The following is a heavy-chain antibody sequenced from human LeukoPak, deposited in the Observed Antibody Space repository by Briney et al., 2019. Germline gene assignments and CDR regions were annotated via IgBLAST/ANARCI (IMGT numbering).Heavy chain of an antibody. V-gene: IGHV3-33*01. J-gene: IGHJ4*02. CDR1: GFTFSSYG. CDR2: IWYDGSNK. Sequence: GGSLRLSCAASGFTFSSYGMHWARQAPGKGLEWVAVIWYDGSNKYYADSVKGRFTISRDNSKNTLYLQMNSLRAEDTAVYYCARSSSSSGSYLDYWGQGTLVTVSS. D-gene: IGHD6-6*01. CDR3: ARSSSSSGSYLDY.